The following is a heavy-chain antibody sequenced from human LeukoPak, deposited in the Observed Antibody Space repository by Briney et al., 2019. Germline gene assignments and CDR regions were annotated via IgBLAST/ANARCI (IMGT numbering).Heavy chain of an antibody. CDR3: ARGLSGLQDAFDI. Sequence: ASVKVSCKASGYTFTGYYMHWVRQAPGQGLEWMGWMNPNSGNTGYAQKFQGRVTITRNTSISTAYMELSSLRSEDTAVYYCARGLSGLQDAFDIWGQGTMVTVSS. CDR2: MNPNSGNT. CDR1: GYTFTGYY. J-gene: IGHJ3*02. D-gene: IGHD4-11*01. V-gene: IGHV1-8*03.